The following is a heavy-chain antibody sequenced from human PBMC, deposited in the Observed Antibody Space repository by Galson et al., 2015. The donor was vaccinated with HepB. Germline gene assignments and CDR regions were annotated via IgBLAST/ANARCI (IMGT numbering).Heavy chain of an antibody. V-gene: IGHV2-5*01. D-gene: IGHD3-22*01. CDR2: IYWTDDK. Sequence: PALVKPTQTLTLTCTFSGFSLSTNGVGVGWIRQPPGKALEWLALIYWTDDKRYSPSLKSRFTIIKDTSKNQVVLTMTNLDPVDTATYYCAHSRRGIYYESSGYFWAFDYWGQGTLVTVSS. J-gene: IGHJ4*02. CDR1: GFSLSTNGVG. CDR3: AHSRRGIYYESSGYFWAFDY.